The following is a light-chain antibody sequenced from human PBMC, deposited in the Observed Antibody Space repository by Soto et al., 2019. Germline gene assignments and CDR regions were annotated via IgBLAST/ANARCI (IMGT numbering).Light chain of an antibody. J-gene: IGKJ5*01. V-gene: IGKV3D-7*01. CDR3: LQDYSLPLT. CDR1: QSVSSSH. Sequence: EIIMTQSPATLSLSPGERATLSCRASQSVSSSHLSWYQQRPGQAPRLLIYGASTRATGIPARFSGSGSGTDLTLTISSLQPEDFAVYYCLQDYSLPLTFGGGTRLEIK. CDR2: GAS.